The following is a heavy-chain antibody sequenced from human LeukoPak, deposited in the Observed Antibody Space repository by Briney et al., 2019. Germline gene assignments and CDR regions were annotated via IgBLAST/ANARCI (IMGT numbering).Heavy chain of an antibody. Sequence: SETLSLTCTVSGGSISSYYWSWLRQPPGKGLEWIGYIYYSGSTSYNPSLKSRVTISVDTSKNQFSLKLSSVTAADTAVYYCARDLQDTNCSSTSCYVVQDYGMDVWGQGTTVTVSS. CDR3: ARDLQDTNCSSTSCYVVQDYGMDV. CDR1: GGSISSYY. CDR2: IYYSGST. V-gene: IGHV4-59*01. D-gene: IGHD2-2*01. J-gene: IGHJ6*02.